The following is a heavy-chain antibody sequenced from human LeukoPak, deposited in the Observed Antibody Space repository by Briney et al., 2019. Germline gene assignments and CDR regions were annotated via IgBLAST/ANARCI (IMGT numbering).Heavy chain of an antibody. V-gene: IGHV1-18*01. CDR2: ISAYNGNT. CDR1: GYTFTSYG. Sequence: GASAKVSCKASGYTFTSYGISWVRQAPGQGLEWMGWISAYNGNTNYAQKLQGRVTMTTDTSTSTAYMELRGLRSDDTALYYCASTHYLRAVVGDYFDYWGQGTLVTVSS. D-gene: IGHD2-15*01. J-gene: IGHJ4*02. CDR3: ASTHYLRAVVGDYFDY.